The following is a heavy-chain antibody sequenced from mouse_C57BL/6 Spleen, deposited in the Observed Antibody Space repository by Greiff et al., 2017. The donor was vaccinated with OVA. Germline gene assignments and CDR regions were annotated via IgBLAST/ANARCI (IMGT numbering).Heavy chain of an antibody. CDR3: ARVYDGYSYYFDY. CDR1: GYAFTNYL. Sequence: VQLQQSGAELVRPGTSVKVSCKASGYAFTNYLIEWVKQRPGQGLEWIGVINPGSGGTNYNEKFKGKATLTADKSSSTAYMQLSSLTSEDSAVYFCARVYDGYSYYFDYWGQGTTLTVSS. V-gene: IGHV1-54*01. D-gene: IGHD2-3*01. J-gene: IGHJ2*01. CDR2: INPGSGGT.